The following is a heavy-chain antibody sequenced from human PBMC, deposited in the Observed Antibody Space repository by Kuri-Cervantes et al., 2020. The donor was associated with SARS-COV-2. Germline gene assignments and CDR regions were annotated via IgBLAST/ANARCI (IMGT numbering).Heavy chain of an antibody. D-gene: IGHD3-22*01. J-gene: IGHJ4*02. V-gene: IGHV3-30*19. CDR3: ARGRITMIVVAPGFDY. CDR1: GFTFSSYG. CDR2: ISYDGSNK. Sequence: GGSLRLSCAASGFTFSSYGMHWVRQAPGKGLEWVALISYDGSNKYYADSVKGRFTISRDNSKNTLYLQMNSLRAEDTAVYYCARGRITMIVVAPGFDYWGQGTLVTVSS.